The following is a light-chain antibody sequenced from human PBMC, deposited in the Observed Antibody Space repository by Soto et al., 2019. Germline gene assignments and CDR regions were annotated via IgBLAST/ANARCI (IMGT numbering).Light chain of an antibody. CDR1: SSDFGGYNP. Sequence: QSVLTQPASVSGSPGQSITISCTGTSSDFGGYNPVSWYQQYPDKAPKLMIFDVNTRPSGVSNRFSGSKSGNTASLTISGLQAEDEADYYCSSYKSSSTLPYVFGTGTKGTVL. V-gene: IGLV2-14*01. CDR3: SSYKSSSTLPYV. J-gene: IGLJ1*01. CDR2: DVN.